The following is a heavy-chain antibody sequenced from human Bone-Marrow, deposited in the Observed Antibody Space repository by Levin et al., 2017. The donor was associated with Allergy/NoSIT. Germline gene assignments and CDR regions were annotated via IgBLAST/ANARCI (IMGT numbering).Heavy chain of an antibody. D-gene: IGHD5-18*01. V-gene: IGHV5-51*01. Sequence: PGESLKISCKGSGYDFTTYWVGWVRQMPGKGLEWMGIIYPDDADTRYSPSFQGQVTISADKSISTAYLQWSSLKASDSAMYYCARRGQPSGYSYGRWYFDLWGRGTLVTVSS. CDR3: ARRGQPSGYSYGRWYFDL. J-gene: IGHJ2*01. CDR1: GYDFTTYW. CDR2: IYPDDADT.